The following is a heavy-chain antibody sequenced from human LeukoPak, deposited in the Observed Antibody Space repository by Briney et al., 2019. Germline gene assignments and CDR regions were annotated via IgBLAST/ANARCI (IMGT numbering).Heavy chain of an antibody. V-gene: IGHV3-30*02. D-gene: IGHD1-26*01. CDR2: IRYDGSNK. CDR1: GFTFSSYG. Sequence: GGSLRLSRAASGFTFSSYGMHWVRQAPGKGLEWVAFIRYDGSNKYYADSVKGRFTISRDNSKNTLYLQMNSLRAEDTAVYYCARAGLYSGSYYSGWYFDLWGRGTLVTVSS. J-gene: IGHJ2*01. CDR3: ARAGLYSGSYYSGWYFDL.